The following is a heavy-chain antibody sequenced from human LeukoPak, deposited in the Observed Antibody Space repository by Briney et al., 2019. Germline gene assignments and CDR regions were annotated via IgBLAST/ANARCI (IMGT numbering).Heavy chain of an antibody. CDR3: AREIRLLWFGWHDAFDI. V-gene: IGHV3-30*03. CDR1: GFTFSSYG. D-gene: IGHD3-10*01. CDR2: ISYDGSNK. J-gene: IGHJ3*02. Sequence: GGSLRLSCAASGFTFSSYGMHWVRQAPGKGLEWVAVISYDGSNKYYADSVKGRFTISRDNSKNSLYLQMNSLRAEDTAVYYCAREIRLLWFGWHDAFDIWGQGTMVTVSS.